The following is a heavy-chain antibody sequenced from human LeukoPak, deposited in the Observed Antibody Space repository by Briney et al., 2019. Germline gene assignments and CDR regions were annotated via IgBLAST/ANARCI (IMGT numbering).Heavy chain of an antibody. D-gene: IGHD3-3*01. CDR2: IYYSGST. Sequence: PSETLSLTCTVSGGSISSSSYYWGWIRQPPGKGLEWIGSIYYSGSTYYNPSLKSRVTISVDTSKNQFSLKLSSVTAADTAVYYCARQKGTYYDFWSGYPKATRFDYWGQGTLVTVSS. CDR3: ARQKGTYYDFWSGYPKATRFDY. J-gene: IGHJ4*02. V-gene: IGHV4-39*01. CDR1: GGSISSSSYY.